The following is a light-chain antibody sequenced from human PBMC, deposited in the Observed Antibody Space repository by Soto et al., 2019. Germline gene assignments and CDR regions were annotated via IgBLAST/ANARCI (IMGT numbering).Light chain of an antibody. J-gene: IGKJ4*01. V-gene: IGKV3-11*01. Sequence: EIVLTQSPATLSLSPGERATLSCRASPSVSSYLAWYQQKPGQAPRLLIYDASNRATGIPARFSVSGSGTDFTLAIRSLEPEDFSIYYGQQRSNWPPVTFGGGTNVEIK. CDR3: QQRSNWPPVT. CDR2: DAS. CDR1: PSVSSY.